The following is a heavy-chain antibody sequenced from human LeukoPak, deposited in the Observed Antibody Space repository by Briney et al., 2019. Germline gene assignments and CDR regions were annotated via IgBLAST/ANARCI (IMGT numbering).Heavy chain of an antibody. V-gene: IGHV1-2*06. CDR3: ARDNYTALVFYYMDV. CDR1: GYTFTGYY. CDR2: INPNSGGT. D-gene: IGHD5-18*01. J-gene: IGHJ6*03. Sequence: GASVKVSCKASGYTFTGYYMHWVRRALGQGLEWMGRINPNSGGTNYAQKFQGRVTMTRDTSISTAYMELGRLRSDDTAVYYCARDNYTALVFYYMDVWGKGTTVTVSS.